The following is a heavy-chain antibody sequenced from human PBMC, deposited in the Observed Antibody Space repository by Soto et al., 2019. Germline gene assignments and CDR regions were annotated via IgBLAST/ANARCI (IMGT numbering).Heavy chain of an antibody. CDR2: IIPIFGTA. CDR3: ARSPASLYCSSTSCYTGNYYYYYGMDV. J-gene: IGHJ6*02. Sequence: GASVKVSCKASGGTFSSYAISWVRQAPGQGLEWMGGIIPIFGTANYAQKFQGRVTVTADESTSTAYMELSSLRSEDTAVYYCARSPASLYCSSTSCYTGNYYYYYGMDVWGQGTTVTVSS. V-gene: IGHV1-69*13. CDR1: GGTFSSYA. D-gene: IGHD2-2*02.